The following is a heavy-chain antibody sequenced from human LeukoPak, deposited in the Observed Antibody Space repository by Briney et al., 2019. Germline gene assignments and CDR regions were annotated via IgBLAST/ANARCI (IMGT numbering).Heavy chain of an antibody. Sequence: PGRSLRLSCAASGFTFSSYGMHWVRQAPGKGLEWVAVISYDGSNKYYVDSVKGRFTISRDNSKNTLYLQMNSLRCEDTAVYYCAKTMVRRVPSAPYWYFDLWGRGTLVTVSS. V-gene: IGHV3-30*18. CDR1: GFTFSSYG. D-gene: IGHD3-10*01. CDR2: ISYDGSNK. CDR3: AKTMVRRVPSAPYWYFDL. J-gene: IGHJ2*01.